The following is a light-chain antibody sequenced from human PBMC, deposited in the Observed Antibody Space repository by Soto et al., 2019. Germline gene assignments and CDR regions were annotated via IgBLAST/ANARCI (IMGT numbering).Light chain of an antibody. CDR3: QQRRNWPIT. CDR2: DAS. CDR1: QSVSTD. J-gene: IGKJ3*01. V-gene: IGKV3-11*01. Sequence: EIVMTQSPATLSVSPGEGVTLSCRASQSVSTDLAWYQQKPGQAPRLLIYDASNRATGIPARFSGSGSETDFTLTISSLEPEDFAVYYCQQRRNWPITFGPGTKVDIK.